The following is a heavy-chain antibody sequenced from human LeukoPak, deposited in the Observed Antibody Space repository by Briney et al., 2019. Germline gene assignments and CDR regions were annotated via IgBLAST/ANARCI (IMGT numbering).Heavy chain of an antibody. CDR1: GFTFTTYG. J-gene: IGHJ3*02. D-gene: IGHD3-10*02. Sequence: GGSLRLSCSASGFTFTTYGMNWVRQAPGEGLEWVSYISGTGSAIYYADSVKGRFTISRDNAKNSVYLQMNSLRAEDTAVYYCARFLYVGGAFDIWGQGTMVTVSS. CDR2: ISGTGSAI. CDR3: ARFLYVGGAFDI. V-gene: IGHV3-48*04.